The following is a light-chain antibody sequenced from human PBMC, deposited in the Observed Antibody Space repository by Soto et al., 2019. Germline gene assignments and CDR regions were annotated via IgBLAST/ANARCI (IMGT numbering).Light chain of an antibody. J-gene: IGLJ2*01. CDR3: CSYAGSYTLI. V-gene: IGLV2-11*01. CDR2: DVS. CDR1: RSDVGGYTY. Sequence: QSALTHPRSVSGSPGQSVTISGTGTRSDVGGYTYVSWYQQHPGKAPKLMIYDVSKRPSGVPDRFSGSKSGNTASLTISGLQAEDEADYYCCSYAGSYTLIFGGGTKLTVL.